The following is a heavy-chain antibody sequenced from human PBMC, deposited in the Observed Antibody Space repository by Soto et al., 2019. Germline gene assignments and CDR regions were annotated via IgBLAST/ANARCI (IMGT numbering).Heavy chain of an antibody. CDR3: AGPRGRVAGDAFDI. D-gene: IGHD2-15*01. CDR1: GYTFTSYG. Sequence: QVQLVQSGAEVKKPGASVKVSCKASGYTFTSYGISWVRQAPGQGLEWMGWISAYNGNTNYAQKLQGRVTMTTDTXXSPAYMELRSLRSDDTAVYYWAGPRGRVAGDAFDIWGQGTMVTVSS. CDR2: ISAYNGNT. J-gene: IGHJ3*02. V-gene: IGHV1-18*01.